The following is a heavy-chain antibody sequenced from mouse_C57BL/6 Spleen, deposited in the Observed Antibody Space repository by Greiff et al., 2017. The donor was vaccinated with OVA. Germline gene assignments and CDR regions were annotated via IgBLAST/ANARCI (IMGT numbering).Heavy chain of an antibody. V-gene: IGHV14-3*01. Sequence: VHVKQSGAELVRPGASVKLSCTASGFNIKDYYMHWVKQRPEQGLEWIGRIDPANGNTKYAPKFQGKATITADTSSNTAYLQLSSLTSEDTAIYYCARSGNYVWYFDVWGTGTTVTVSS. CDR2: IDPANGNT. CDR1: GFNIKDYY. J-gene: IGHJ1*03. D-gene: IGHD2-1*01. CDR3: ARSGNYVWYFDV.